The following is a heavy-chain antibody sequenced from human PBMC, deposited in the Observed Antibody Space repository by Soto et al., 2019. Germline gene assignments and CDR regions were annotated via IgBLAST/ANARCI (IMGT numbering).Heavy chain of an antibody. CDR1: GGSISSSSYY. J-gene: IGHJ4*01. D-gene: IGHD2-21*01. CDR3: SRQFAPPSMVITQFDY. V-gene: IGHV4-39*01. CDR2: IYYTRST. Sequence: SETLSLTCTVSGGSISSSSYYWGWIRQPPGKGLEWIGSIYYTRSTYYNPSLKSRVVISVDTSKNQFSLKLSSVTAADTAVYYCSRQFAPPSMVITQFDYSGHGTLLTVSS.